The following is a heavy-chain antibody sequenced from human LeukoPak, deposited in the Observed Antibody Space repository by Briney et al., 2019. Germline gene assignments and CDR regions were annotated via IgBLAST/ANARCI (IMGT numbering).Heavy chain of an antibody. D-gene: IGHD2-2*01. J-gene: IGHJ6*02. CDR1: GGSISSGGYY. V-gene: IGHV4-31*03. CDR3: ARDRCSSTSCWRLETYGMDV. Sequence: PSETLSLTCTVSGGSISSGGYYWSWIRQHPGKGLEWIGYIYYSGSTYYNPSLKSRVTISVDTSKNQFSLKLSSVTAADTAVYYCARDRCSSTSCWRLETYGMDVWGQGTTVTVSS. CDR2: IYYSGST.